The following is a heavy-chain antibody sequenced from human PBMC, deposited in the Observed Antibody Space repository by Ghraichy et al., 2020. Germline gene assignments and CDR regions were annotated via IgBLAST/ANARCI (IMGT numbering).Heavy chain of an antibody. CDR2: IIPILGIA. CDR1: GGTFSSYT. J-gene: IGHJ3*02. D-gene: IGHD2-15*01. CDR3: ARACGGSCHYAFDI. Sequence: SVKVSCKASGGTFSSYTISWVRQAPGQGLEWMGRIIPILGIANYAQKFQGRVTITADKSTSTAYMELSSLRSEDTAVYYCARACGGSCHYAFDIWGQGTMVTVSS. V-gene: IGHV1-69*02.